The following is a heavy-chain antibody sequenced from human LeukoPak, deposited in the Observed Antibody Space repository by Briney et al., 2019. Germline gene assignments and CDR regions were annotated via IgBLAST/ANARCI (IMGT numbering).Heavy chain of an antibody. D-gene: IGHD3-3*01. Sequence: PGGSLRLSCAASGFTFSTFWMTWVRQAPGKGLEWVANIKQDGSEKYYADSVKGRFTISRDNAKNPLYLQVNSLRAEDTAVYYCARDRGDFWSGYVFLGFDYWGQGTLVTVSS. J-gene: IGHJ4*02. CDR2: IKQDGSEK. CDR3: ARDRGDFWSGYVFLGFDY. CDR1: GFTFSTFW. V-gene: IGHV3-7*01.